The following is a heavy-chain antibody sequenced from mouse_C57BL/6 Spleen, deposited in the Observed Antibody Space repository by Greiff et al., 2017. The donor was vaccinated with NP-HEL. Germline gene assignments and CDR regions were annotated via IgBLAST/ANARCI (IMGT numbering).Heavy chain of an antibody. CDR3: ARDQNYGSSYGWYFDV. V-gene: IGHV5-4*01. CDR1: GFTFSSYA. D-gene: IGHD1-1*01. CDR2: ISDGGSYT. Sequence: DVHLVESGGGLVKPGGSLKLSCAASGFTFSSYAMSWVRQTPEKRLEWVATISDGGSYTYYPDNVKGRFTISRDNAKNNLYLQMSHLKSEDTAMYYCARDQNYGSSYGWYFDVWGTGTTVTVSS. J-gene: IGHJ1*03.